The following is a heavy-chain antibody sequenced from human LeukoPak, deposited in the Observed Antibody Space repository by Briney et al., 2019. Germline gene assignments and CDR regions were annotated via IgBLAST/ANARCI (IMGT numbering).Heavy chain of an antibody. CDR3: ARVTEMATITLTYYFDY. CDR2: INPNSGGT. J-gene: IGHJ4*02. CDR1: GYTFTGYY. V-gene: IGHV1-2*02. D-gene: IGHD5-24*01. Sequence: ASVTVSCKASGYTFTGYYMHWVRQAPGQGLEWMGWINPNSGGTNYAQKFQGRVTMTRDTSISTAYMELSRLRSDDTAVYYCARVTEMATITLTYYFDYWGQGTLVTVSS.